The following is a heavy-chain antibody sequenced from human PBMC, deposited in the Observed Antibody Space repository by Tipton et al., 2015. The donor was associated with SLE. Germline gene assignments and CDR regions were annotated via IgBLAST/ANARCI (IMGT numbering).Heavy chain of an antibody. CDR2: IYTSGST. D-gene: IGHD5-18*01. Sequence: TLSLTCTVSGGSISSGSYYWSWIRQPAGKGLEWIGRIYTSGSTNYNPSLKSRVTISVDTSKNQFSLKLSSVTAADTAVYYCARGDRAFDYWGQGTLVTVSS. V-gene: IGHV4-61*02. J-gene: IGHJ4*02. CDR1: GGSISSGSYY. CDR3: ARGDRAFDY.